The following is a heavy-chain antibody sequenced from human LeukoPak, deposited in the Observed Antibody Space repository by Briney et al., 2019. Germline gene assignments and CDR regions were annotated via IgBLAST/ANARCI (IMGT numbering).Heavy chain of an antibody. V-gene: IGHV3-48*01. CDR1: GFTFSSYS. Sequence: GGSLRLSCAASGFTFSSYSMNWVRQAPGKGLEWVSYISSSSSTIYYADSVKGRFTISRDNVKNSLYLQMNSLRAEDTAVYYCARGEYDFWSGSPSRFDYWGQGTLVTVSS. D-gene: IGHD3-3*01. CDR3: ARGEYDFWSGSPSRFDY. J-gene: IGHJ4*02. CDR2: ISSSSSTI.